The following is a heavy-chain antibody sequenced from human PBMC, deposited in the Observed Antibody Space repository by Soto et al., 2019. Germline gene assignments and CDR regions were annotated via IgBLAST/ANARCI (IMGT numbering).Heavy chain of an antibody. V-gene: IGHV3-30-3*02. CDR1: GFTFSSYA. CDR3: AKDNCISTSCYRLYNWFDP. D-gene: IGHD2-2*01. Sequence: GGSLRLSCAASGFTFSSYAMHWVRQAPGKGLEWVAVISFDGSNKYYADSVKGRFTISRDNSQNTLYLQMNNLRAEDTAVYYCAKDNCISTSCYRLYNWFDPWGQGTLVTVSS. J-gene: IGHJ5*02. CDR2: ISFDGSNK.